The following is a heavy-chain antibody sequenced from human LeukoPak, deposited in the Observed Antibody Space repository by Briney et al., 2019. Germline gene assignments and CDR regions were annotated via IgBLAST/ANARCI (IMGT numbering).Heavy chain of an antibody. CDR1: GFTFSSYW. CDR2: INSDGSST. V-gene: IGHV3-74*01. CDR3: ARDRITIFGGVSEHYMDV. J-gene: IGHJ6*03. D-gene: IGHD3-3*01. Sequence: GGSLRLSCAASGFTFSSYWMHWVRQAPGKGLVWVSRINSDGSSTSYADSVKGRFTISRDNAKNTLYLQMNSLRAEDTAVYYCARDRITIFGGVSEHYMDVWGKGTTVTVSS.